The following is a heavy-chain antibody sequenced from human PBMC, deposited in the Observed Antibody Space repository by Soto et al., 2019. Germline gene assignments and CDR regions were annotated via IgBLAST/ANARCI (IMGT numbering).Heavy chain of an antibody. CDR3: AHRGHNIVSGWAHDAFDI. V-gene: IGHV3-23*01. CDR1: GFTFSSYA. Sequence: EVQLLESGGGLVQPGGSLRLSCAASGFTFSSYAMSWVRQAPGKGLEGVSGISGSGDTTYYADSVKGRFTISRDNSKNTLYLHMNSVRGEASAVYYCAHRGHNIVSGWAHDAFDIWCQGTMVTVSS. CDR2: ISGSGDTT. J-gene: IGHJ3*02. D-gene: IGHD6-19*01.